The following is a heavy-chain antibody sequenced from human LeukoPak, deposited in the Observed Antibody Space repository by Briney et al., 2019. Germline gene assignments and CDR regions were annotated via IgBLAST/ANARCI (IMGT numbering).Heavy chain of an antibody. CDR1: GFTFSSYA. Sequence: TGGSLRLSCAASGFTFSSYAMSWVRQAPGKGLKWVSAISGSGGSTYYADSVKGRFTISRDNSKNTLYLQMNSPRAEDTAVYYCAKRGIVVVAATPFDYWGQGTLVTVSS. CDR2: ISGSGGST. J-gene: IGHJ4*02. D-gene: IGHD2-15*01. CDR3: AKRGIVVVAATPFDY. V-gene: IGHV3-23*01.